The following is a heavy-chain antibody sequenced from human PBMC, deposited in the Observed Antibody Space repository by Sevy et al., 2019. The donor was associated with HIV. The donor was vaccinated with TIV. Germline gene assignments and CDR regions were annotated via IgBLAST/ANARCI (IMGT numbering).Heavy chain of an antibody. CDR3: ARGQYCSGGSCYSHFDY. D-gene: IGHD2-15*01. CDR1: GFTFSKYG. J-gene: IGHJ4*02. V-gene: IGHV3-33*01. CDR2: IWYDGSDK. Sequence: GGSLRLSCAASGFTFSKYGMHWVRQAPGKGLEWVAIIWYDGSDKYYADSVKGRFTISRDSSKNTLYLQMNSLRVEDTAVYYCARGQYCSGGSCYSHFDYWGQGTLVTVSS.